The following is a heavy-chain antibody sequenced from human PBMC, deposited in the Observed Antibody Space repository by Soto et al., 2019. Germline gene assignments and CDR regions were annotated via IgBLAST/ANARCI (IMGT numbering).Heavy chain of an antibody. D-gene: IGHD3-3*01. CDR1: GGSFSGYY. CDR2: INHSGST. CDR3: ARYDEGGHDAFDI. J-gene: IGHJ3*02. V-gene: IGHV4-34*01. Sequence: QVQLQQWGAGRLKPSETLSLTCAVYGGSFSGYYWSWIRQPPGKGLEWIGEINHSGSTNYNPSLKSRVTISVDTSKNQLSLKLGSVAAADTAVYYCARYDEGGHDAFDIWGQGTMVTVSS.